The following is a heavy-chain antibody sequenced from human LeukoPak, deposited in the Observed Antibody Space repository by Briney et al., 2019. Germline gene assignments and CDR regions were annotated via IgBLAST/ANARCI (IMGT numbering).Heavy chain of an antibody. CDR1: GFTFSSYS. CDR2: ISSSSSYI. J-gene: IGHJ6*02. D-gene: IGHD3-9*01. Sequence: PGGSLRLSCAASGFTFSSYSMNWVRQAPGKGLEWVSSISSSSSYIYYADSVKGRFTISRDNAKNSLYLQMNSLRAEDTAVYYCAKDSLTISYGMDVWGQGTTVTVSS. CDR3: AKDSLTISYGMDV. V-gene: IGHV3-21*04.